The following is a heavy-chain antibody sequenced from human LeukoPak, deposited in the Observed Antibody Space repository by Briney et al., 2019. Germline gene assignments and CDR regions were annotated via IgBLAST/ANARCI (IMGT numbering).Heavy chain of an antibody. J-gene: IGHJ4*02. V-gene: IGHV4-59*01. D-gene: IGHD3-9*01. CDR3: ARVRGDILTGYQGDYFDY. CDR2: IYYSGST. Sequence: SETLSLTCTVSGGSISSYYWSWIRQPPGKGLEWIGYIYYSGSTNYNPSLKSRVTISVDTSKNQFSLKLSSVTAADTAVYYCARVRGDILTGYQGDYFDYWGQGTPGHRLL. CDR1: GGSISSYY.